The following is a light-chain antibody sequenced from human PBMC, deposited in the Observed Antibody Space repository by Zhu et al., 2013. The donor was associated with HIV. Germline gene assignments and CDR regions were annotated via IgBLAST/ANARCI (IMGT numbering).Light chain of an antibody. CDR1: QSVRSF. CDR3: QQRSSWPLT. CDR2: DAS. J-gene: IGKJ4*01. V-gene: IGKV3-11*01. Sequence: EIVLTQSPATLSLSPGERATLSCRASQSVRSFLAWYQQKPGQAPRLLIYDASNRATGIPARFSGSGSGTDFTLTISNLEPEDFVVYYCQQRSSWPLTFGGGYQG.